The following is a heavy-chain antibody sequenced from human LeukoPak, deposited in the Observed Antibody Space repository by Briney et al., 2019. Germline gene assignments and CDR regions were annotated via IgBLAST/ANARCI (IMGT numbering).Heavy chain of an antibody. D-gene: IGHD2/OR15-2a*01. J-gene: IGHJ4*02. CDR3: ARETVIFDY. V-gene: IGHV4-59*12. CDR1: GGSISSYY. CDR2: IYYSGST. Sequence: PSETLSLTCTVSGGSISSYYWSWIRQPPGKGLEWIGYIYYSGSTYYNPSLKSRVTISVGTSKNQFSLKLSSVTAADTAVYYCARETVIFDYWGQGTLVTVSS.